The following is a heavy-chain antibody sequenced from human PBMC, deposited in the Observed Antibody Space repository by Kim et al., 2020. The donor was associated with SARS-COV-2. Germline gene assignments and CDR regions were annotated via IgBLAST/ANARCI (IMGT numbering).Heavy chain of an antibody. CDR2: ISYDGSNK. CDR1: GFTFSSYG. Sequence: GGSLRLSCAASGFTFSSYGMHWVRQAPGKGLEWVAVISYDGSNKYYADSVKGRFTISRDNSKNTLYLQMNSLRAEDTAVYYCAKDMIGSGSYFAFDIWGQGTMVTVSS. V-gene: IGHV3-30*18. CDR3: AKDMIGSGSYFAFDI. D-gene: IGHD3-10*01. J-gene: IGHJ3*02.